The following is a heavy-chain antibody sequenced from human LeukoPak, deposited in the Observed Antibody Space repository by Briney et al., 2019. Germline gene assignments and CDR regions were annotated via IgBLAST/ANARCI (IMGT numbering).Heavy chain of an antibody. V-gene: IGHV1-8*01. J-gene: IGHJ4*02. CDR3: ARTYGDLDF. CDR2: MNPNSGNS. CDR1: GYTFTSYD. Sequence: GASVKVSCKASGYTFTSYDINWVRQATGQGLEWMGWMNPNSGNSGYAQKFQGRVTMTRDTSISTAYIDLSSLISEDTAVYYCARTYGDLDFWGQGTLVTVSS. D-gene: IGHD4-17*01.